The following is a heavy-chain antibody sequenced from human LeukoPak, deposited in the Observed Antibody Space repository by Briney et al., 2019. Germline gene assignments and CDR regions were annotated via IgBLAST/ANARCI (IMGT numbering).Heavy chain of an antibody. J-gene: IGHJ4*02. D-gene: IGHD1-14*01. CDR1: GGSISSSSYY. V-gene: IGHV4-39*01. CDR3: ASGASETDY. Sequence: SETLSLTCTVSGGSISSSSYYWGWIRQPPGKGLEWIVSIYYSVKTYYNPSLKSRVTISVNTSKNQFSLKLSSVTAADTAVYYCASGASETDYWGQGTLVTVSS. CDR2: IYYSVKT.